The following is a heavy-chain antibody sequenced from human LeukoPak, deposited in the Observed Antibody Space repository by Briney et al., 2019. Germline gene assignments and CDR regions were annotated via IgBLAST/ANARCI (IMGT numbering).Heavy chain of an antibody. CDR1: GYTYISYW. D-gene: IGHD3-10*01. J-gene: IGHJ5*02. CDR3: ARWGLDGSGSYFAAIFPAPMRYNWFDP. Sequence: GESLKISCKASGYTYISYWIGWVRQMPGKGLEWMGIIYPGDSDTRYSPSFQGQVTIPADKSISTAYLQWSSLKASDTAMYYCARWGLDGSGSYFAAIFPAPMRYNWFDPWGQGTLVTVSS. CDR2: IYPGDSDT. V-gene: IGHV5-51*01.